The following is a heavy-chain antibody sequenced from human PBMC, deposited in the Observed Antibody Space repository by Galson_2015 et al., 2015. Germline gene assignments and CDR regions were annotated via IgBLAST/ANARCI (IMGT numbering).Heavy chain of an antibody. Sequence: SVKVSCKASGFTFTSSAVQWVRQARGQRLEWIGWIVIGSGNTNYAQKFQERVTITRDMSTSTAYMELSSLRSEDTAVYYCAAEIYDFWSGCSPSYWGQGTLVTVSS. J-gene: IGHJ4*02. CDR1: GFTFTSSA. D-gene: IGHD3-3*01. CDR2: IVIGSGNT. CDR3: AAEIYDFWSGCSPSY. V-gene: IGHV1-58*01.